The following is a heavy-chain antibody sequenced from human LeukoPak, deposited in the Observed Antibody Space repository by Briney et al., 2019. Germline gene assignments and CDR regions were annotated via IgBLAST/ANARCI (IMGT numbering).Heavy chain of an antibody. V-gene: IGHV4-4*07. Sequence: PSETLSLTCTVSGGSISSYYWSWIRQPAGKGLEWIGRIYTSGSTNYNPSLKSRVTMSVDTSKNQFSLKLSSVTAADTAVYYCARDHPHTVTNTQAQHYYWYFDLWGRGTLVTVSS. D-gene: IGHD4-17*01. J-gene: IGHJ2*01. CDR1: GGSISSYY. CDR3: ARDHPHTVTNTQAQHYYWYFDL. CDR2: IYTSGST.